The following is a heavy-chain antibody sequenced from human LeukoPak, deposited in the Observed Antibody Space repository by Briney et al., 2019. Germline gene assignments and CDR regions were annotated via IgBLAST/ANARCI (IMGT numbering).Heavy chain of an antibody. CDR2: INHSGST. J-gene: IGHJ4*02. Sequence: SETLSLTCAVYGGSFSGYYWSWIRQPPGKGLEWIGEINHSGSTNYNPSLKSRVTISVDTSKNQFSLKLSSVTAADTAVYYCASSGGSVAERYYFDYWGQGTLVIVSS. D-gene: IGHD2-15*01. V-gene: IGHV4-34*01. CDR3: ASSGGSVAERYYFDY. CDR1: GGSFSGYY.